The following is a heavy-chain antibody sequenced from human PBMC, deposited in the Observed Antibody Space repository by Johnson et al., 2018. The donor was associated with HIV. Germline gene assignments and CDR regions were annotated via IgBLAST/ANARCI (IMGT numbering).Heavy chain of an antibody. J-gene: IGHJ3*02. V-gene: IGHV3-20*04. Sequence: VQLVESGGGVVRPGGSLRLSCTASGFTFSNYAIHWVRQAPGKGLEWVSGIYWTGGRTSYADSVKGRFTISRDNAKNSLYLQMNSLKTEDTAVYYCTTPLLVGANRPSEEGYNDAFDIWGQGTMVTVSS. CDR3: TTPLLVGANRPSEEGYNDAFDI. D-gene: IGHD1-26*01. CDR1: GFTFSNYA. CDR2: IYWTGGRT.